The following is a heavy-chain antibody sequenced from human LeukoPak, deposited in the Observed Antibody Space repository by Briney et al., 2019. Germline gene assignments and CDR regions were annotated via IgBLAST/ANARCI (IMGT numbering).Heavy chain of an antibody. V-gene: IGHV3-7*01. CDR2: IKQDGTEK. CDR3: ARDRLGAEYDY. Sequence: GGSLRLSCAASGFTFSTYWMSWVRQAPGKGLEWVANIKQDGTEKYYVDSVKGRFTISRDNAKKSLYLQMNSLRAEDTAVYYCARDRLGAEYDYWGKGTLVSVSS. D-gene: IGHD3-16*01. CDR1: GFTFSTYW. J-gene: IGHJ4*02.